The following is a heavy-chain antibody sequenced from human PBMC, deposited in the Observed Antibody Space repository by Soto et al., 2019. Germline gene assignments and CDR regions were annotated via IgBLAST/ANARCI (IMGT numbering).Heavy chain of an antibody. V-gene: IGHV4-59*01. CDR1: GGSISSYY. Sequence: SETLSLTCTVSGGSISSYYWSWIRQPPGKGLEWIGYIYCSGSTNYNPSLKSRVTISVDTSKNQFSLKLSSVTAADTAVYYCARRPFGGSYPLGWFDPWGQGTLVTVSS. CDR3: ARRPFGGSYPLGWFDP. CDR2: IYCSGST. J-gene: IGHJ5*02. D-gene: IGHD1-26*01.